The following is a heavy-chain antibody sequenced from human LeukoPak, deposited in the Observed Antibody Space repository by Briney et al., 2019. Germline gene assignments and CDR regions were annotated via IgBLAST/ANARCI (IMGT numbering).Heavy chain of an antibody. CDR1: GGSISSSSYY. CDR3: ASLTYYYDSSGYN. V-gene: IGHV4-39*01. D-gene: IGHD3-22*01. Sequence: SETLSLTCTVSGGSISSSSYYWGWIRQPPGKGLKWIGSIYYSGSTYYNPSLKSRVTISVDTSKNQFSLKLSSVTAADTAVYYCASLTYYYDSSGYNWGQGTLVTVSS. J-gene: IGHJ4*02. CDR2: IYYSGST.